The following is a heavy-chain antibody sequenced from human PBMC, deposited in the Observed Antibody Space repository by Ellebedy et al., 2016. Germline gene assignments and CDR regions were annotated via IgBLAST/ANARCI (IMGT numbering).Heavy chain of an antibody. V-gene: IGHV3-23*01. D-gene: IGHD3/OR15-3a*01. CDR3: RHGHYADY. Sequence: GESLKISXVASGFTFRNFFMSWVRQVPGGGLEWLSTISGDGDTTFSADSVKGRFAISRDNSRNTLYLQMNNVRAEDTAMYYCRHGHYADYWGQGTLVTVSS. CDR2: ISGDGDTT. J-gene: IGHJ4*02. CDR1: GFTFRNFF.